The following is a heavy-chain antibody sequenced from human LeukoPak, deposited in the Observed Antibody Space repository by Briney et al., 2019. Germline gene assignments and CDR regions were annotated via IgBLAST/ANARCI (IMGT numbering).Heavy chain of an antibody. D-gene: IGHD4-23*01. CDR1: GGTFSSYA. CDR2: IIPIFGTA. J-gene: IGHJ1*01. V-gene: IGHV1-69*13. CDR3: ATRSTVARGPEYFQH. Sequence: ASVKVSCKASGGTFSSYAISWVRQAPGHGLEWMGGIIPIFGTANYAQKFQGRVTITADESTSTAYMELSSLRSEDTAVYYCATRSTVARGPEYFQHWGQGTLVTVSS.